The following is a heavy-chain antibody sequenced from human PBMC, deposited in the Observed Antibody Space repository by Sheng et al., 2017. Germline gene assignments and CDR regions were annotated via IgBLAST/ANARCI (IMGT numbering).Heavy chain of an antibody. V-gene: IGHV4-59*02. J-gene: IGHJ4*01. CDR1: GGSVSSHY. D-gene: IGHD1-1*01. CDR2: IFQSGRT. CDR3: AREDLERSFDS. Sequence: QVQLQESGPGLVKPSETLSLTCTVSGGSVSSHYWSWLRQTPGKGLEWIGFIFQSGRTDFNPSLKSRVAGSMDTSKNQFSLNLTSVTTADTAIYYCAREDLERSFDSWGQGILVTVSS.